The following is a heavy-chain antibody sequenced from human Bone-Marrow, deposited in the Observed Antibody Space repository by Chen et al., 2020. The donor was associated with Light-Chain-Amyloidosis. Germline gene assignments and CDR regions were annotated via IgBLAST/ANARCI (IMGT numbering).Heavy chain of an antibody. J-gene: IGHJ4*02. D-gene: IGHD5-12*01. V-gene: IGHV5-51*01. Sequence: SGPEVKKPGESLKISCKGPGYTFPNYWIGWVRQMPGKGLEWMGVIYPDDSDARYSPSFEGQVTISADKSITTAYLQWRSLKASDTAMYYCARRRDGYNFDYWGQGTLVTVSS. CDR3: ARRRDGYNFDY. CDR1: GYTFPNYW. CDR2: IYPDDSDA.